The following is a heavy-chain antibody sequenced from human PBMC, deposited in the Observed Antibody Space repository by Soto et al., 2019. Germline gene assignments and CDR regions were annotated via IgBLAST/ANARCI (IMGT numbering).Heavy chain of an antibody. CDR1: GCSISSYY. V-gene: IGHV4-59*01. D-gene: IGHD7-27*01. Sequence: QVQLQESGPGLVKPSETLSLTCTVSGCSISSYYWSWIRQPPGKGLEWIGYIYYSGSTNYNPSLKSRVNISGDTSKTQFSLKRSSVTAADTAVYYCARGWGGYFQHGGQVTLGTVSS. J-gene: IGHJ1*01. CDR2: IYYSGST. CDR3: ARGWGGYFQH.